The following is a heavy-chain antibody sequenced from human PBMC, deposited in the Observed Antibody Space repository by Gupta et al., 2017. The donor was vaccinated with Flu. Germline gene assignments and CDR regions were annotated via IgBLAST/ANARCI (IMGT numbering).Heavy chain of an antibody. CDR2: ISSSSSYI. V-gene: IGHV3-21*01. CDR3: ARGHYDFRGMDV. D-gene: IGHD3-3*01. Sequence: EVQLVESGGGLVKPGGSLRLSCAASGFTFSSYSMNWVRQAPGKGLEWVSSISSSSSYIYYADSVKGRFTISRDNAKNSLYLQMNSLRAEDTAVYYCARGHYDFRGMDVWGQGTTVTVSS. J-gene: IGHJ6*02. CDR1: GFTFSSYS.